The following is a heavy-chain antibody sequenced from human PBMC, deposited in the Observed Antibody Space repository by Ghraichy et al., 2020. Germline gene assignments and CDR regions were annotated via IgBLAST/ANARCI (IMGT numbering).Heavy chain of an antibody. CDR3: ARGRGYTIDDAFDI. CDR2: IKQDGSET. D-gene: IGHD3-16*02. Sequence: GESLNISCAASGFTFSSYWMSWVRQAPGKGLEWVANIKQDGSETYYVDSVKGRFTISRDNAKNSLYLQMNSLRAEDTAVYYCARGRGYTIDDAFDIWGQGTMVTVSS. CDR1: GFTFSSYW. J-gene: IGHJ3*02. V-gene: IGHV3-7*03.